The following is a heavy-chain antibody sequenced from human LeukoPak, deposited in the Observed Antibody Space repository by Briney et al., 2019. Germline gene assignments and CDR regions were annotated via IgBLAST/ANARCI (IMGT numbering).Heavy chain of an antibody. V-gene: IGHV1-18*04. Sequence: ASVKVSCKASDHTFINDGISWLRQAPGQGLEWVGWISGSNGYTNFGKRVQGRLTMTTDTSTSTSYMELRSLKFDDTAIYYCARGPSGGNANYFDPWGQGTLVTVSS. J-gene: IGHJ5*02. CDR3: ARGPSGGNANYFDP. CDR2: ISGSNGYT. D-gene: IGHD2-8*02. CDR1: DHTFINDG.